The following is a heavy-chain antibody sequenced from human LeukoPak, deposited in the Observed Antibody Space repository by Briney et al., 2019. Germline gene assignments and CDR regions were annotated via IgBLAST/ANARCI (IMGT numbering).Heavy chain of an antibody. J-gene: IGHJ6*02. Sequence: ASVKVSCKASGGTFSSYAISWVRQAPGQGLEWMGWISAYNGNTNYAQKLQGRVTMTTDTSTSTAYMELRSLRSDDTAVYYCARLEVAAAGTYYYYYGMDVWGQGTTVTVSS. CDR1: GGTFSSYA. V-gene: IGHV1-18*01. CDR3: ARLEVAAAGTYYYYYGMDV. CDR2: ISAYNGNT. D-gene: IGHD6-13*01.